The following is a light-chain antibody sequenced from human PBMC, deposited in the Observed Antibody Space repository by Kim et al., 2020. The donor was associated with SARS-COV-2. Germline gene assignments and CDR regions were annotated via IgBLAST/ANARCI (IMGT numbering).Light chain of an antibody. V-gene: IGKV3-20*01. CDR1: QRVSTWY. CDR2: GSS. Sequence: SPGERATLSCRASQRVSTWYLAWYQQRLGQAPRLLIYGSSNRANGIPDRFSGSGSGTDFTLTISRLEPEDFAVYYCQQYGNSPTTFGQGTKVDIK. J-gene: IGKJ1*01. CDR3: QQYGNSPTT.